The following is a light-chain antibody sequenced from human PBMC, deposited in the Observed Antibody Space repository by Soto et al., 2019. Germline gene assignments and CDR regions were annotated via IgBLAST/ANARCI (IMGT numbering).Light chain of an antibody. CDR1: QGIGDD. Sequence: DIQMTQSPSSLSASVGDRVIITCRASQGIGDDLGWYQQKPGKAPKRLIYAASSLQSGVPSRFSGSGSGTDFTLTSSSLQPDDFASYYCLQHNTYPRTFGPGTKVEVK. J-gene: IGKJ1*01. V-gene: IGKV1-17*01. CDR2: AAS. CDR3: LQHNTYPRT.